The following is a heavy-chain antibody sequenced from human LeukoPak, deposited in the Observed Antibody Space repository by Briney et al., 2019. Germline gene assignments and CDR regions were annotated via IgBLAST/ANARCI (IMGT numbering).Heavy chain of an antibody. CDR2: ISPYNENR. CDR1: GYTFIRNG. D-gene: IGHD3-10*01. CDR3: ARTTHRGADAFDI. V-gene: IGHV1-18*01. J-gene: IGHJ3*02. Sequence: ASVKVSCKASGYTFIRNGISWVRQAPGQGLEWMGWISPYNENRKYLQKLQGRVTITADKSTSTAYMELSSLRSEDTAVYYCARTTHRGADAFDIWGQGTLVTVSS.